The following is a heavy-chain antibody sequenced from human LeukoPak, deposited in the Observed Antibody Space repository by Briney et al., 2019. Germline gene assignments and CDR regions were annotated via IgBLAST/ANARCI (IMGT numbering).Heavy chain of an antibody. J-gene: IGHJ4*02. D-gene: IGHD5/OR15-5a*01. CDR1: GFTFSNYG. Sequence: PGGSLRLSYAASGFTFSNYGMHWVRQTPEKGLEFVANIKQDGSVKNYMDSLKGRSTISRDNARESLYLEINSLRADDTAVYYCARDPESSAFDLWGQGALVTVSS. CDR2: IKQDGSVK. CDR3: ARDPESSAFDL. V-gene: IGHV3-7*01.